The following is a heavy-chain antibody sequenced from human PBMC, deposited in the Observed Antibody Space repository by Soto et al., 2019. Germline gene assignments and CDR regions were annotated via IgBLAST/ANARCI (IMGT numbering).Heavy chain of an antibody. J-gene: IGHJ4*02. CDR1: GGSISSGGYY. Sequence: SETLSLTCTVSGGSISSGGYYWSWIRQHPGKGLEWIGYIYYSGSTYYNPSLKSRVTISVDTSKNQFSLKLSSVTAADTAVYYGARDTSGDLYFGCCGQVTLVSVS. CDR3: ARDTSGDLYFGC. V-gene: IGHV4-31*03. CDR2: IYYSGST. D-gene: IGHD2-21*01.